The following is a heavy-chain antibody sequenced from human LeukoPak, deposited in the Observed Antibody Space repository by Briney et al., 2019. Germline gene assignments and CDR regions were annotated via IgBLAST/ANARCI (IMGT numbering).Heavy chain of an antibody. V-gene: IGHV3-48*03. Sequence: GGSLRLSCAASGFTFSSFEMNWVRQAPGKGLEWVSYISSSGSIIYYADSVKGRFTISRDNAKNSLYLQMNSLRAEDTALYYCARVGHMARGVIPPRIDPWGQGILVTVSS. CDR1: GFTFSSFE. CDR2: ISSSGSII. CDR3: ARVGHMARGVIPPRIDP. D-gene: IGHD3-10*01. J-gene: IGHJ5*02.